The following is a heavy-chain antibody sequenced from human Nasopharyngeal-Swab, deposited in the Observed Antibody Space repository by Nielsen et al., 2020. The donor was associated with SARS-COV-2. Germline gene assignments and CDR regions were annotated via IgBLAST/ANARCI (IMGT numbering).Heavy chain of an antibody. CDR3: ARERRPKGHHYYGMDV. J-gene: IGHJ6*02. CDR2: ISSSGSTI. CDR1: GFTFSSYE. V-gene: IGHV3-48*03. Sequence: GGSLRLSCAASGFTFSSYEMNWVRQAPGKGLEWVSYISSSGSTIYYADSVKGRFTISRDNAKNSLYLQMNSLRAEDTAVYYCARERRPKGHHYYGMDVWGQGTTVTVSS.